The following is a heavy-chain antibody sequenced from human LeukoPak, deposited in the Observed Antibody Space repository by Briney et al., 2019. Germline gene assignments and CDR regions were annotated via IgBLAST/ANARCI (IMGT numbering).Heavy chain of an antibody. CDR2: ITRTGRI. J-gene: IGHJ4*02. V-gene: IGHV4-34*10. Sequence: SETLSLTCAVYGGSFSGYYWSWIRQPPEKGLDWIGEITRTGRINYNPALKGRVTMSLDTSKNQFSLKLSSVTAADTAVYYCARYDNSGSALENWGQGTLVTVSS. CDR1: GGSFSGYY. D-gene: IGHD3-22*01. CDR3: ARYDNSGSALEN.